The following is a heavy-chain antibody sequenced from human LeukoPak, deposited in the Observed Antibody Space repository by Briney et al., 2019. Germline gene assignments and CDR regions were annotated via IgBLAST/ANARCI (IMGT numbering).Heavy chain of an antibody. Sequence: SETLSLTCTVSGGSISSSSYYWGWIRQPPGKGLEWIGEINHSGSTNYNPSLKSRVTISVDTSKNQFSLKLSSVTAADTAVYYCASNWGVSSTYENWFDPWGQGTLVTVSS. CDR1: GGSISSSSYY. CDR3: ASNWGVSSTYENWFDP. J-gene: IGHJ5*02. V-gene: IGHV4-39*07. D-gene: IGHD6-6*01. CDR2: INHSGST.